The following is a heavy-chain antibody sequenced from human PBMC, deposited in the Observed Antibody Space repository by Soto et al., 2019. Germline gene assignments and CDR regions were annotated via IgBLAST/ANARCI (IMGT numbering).Heavy chain of an antibody. D-gene: IGHD3-10*01. V-gene: IGHV2-5*02. J-gene: IGHJ4*01. Sequence: QITLKESGPTLVKPTQTLTLTCSFSGFSLSTSGVGVSWIRQPPGKALEWLALIYWDDDKRYSPYLGSRLTISKDTSKNQVVLIMTNMDPVDTATYSCAHSPRGETSFDYWGQGTLVTVSS. CDR3: AHSPRGETSFDY. CDR2: IYWDDDK. CDR1: GFSLSTSGVG.